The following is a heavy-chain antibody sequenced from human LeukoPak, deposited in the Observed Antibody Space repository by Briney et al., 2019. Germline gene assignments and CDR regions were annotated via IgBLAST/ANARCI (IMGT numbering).Heavy chain of an antibody. CDR3: ARGYDILTGYQGDY. CDR2: ISYDGSNK. Sequence: GRSLRLSCAASGFTFSSYAMHWVRQAPGKGLEWVAVISYDGSNKYYADSVKGRFTISRDNSKNTLYLQMNSLRAEDTAVYYCARGYDILTGYQGDYWGQGTLVTVSS. CDR1: GFTFSSYA. J-gene: IGHJ4*02. D-gene: IGHD3-9*01. V-gene: IGHV3-30-3*01.